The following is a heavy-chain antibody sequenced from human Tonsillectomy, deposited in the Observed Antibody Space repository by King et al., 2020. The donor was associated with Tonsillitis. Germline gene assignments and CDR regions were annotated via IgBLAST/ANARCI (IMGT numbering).Heavy chain of an antibody. CDR2: IYSGGNT. CDR3: ARVAATYSSSSLVYYYNYMDV. V-gene: IGHV3-53*01. J-gene: IGHJ6*03. CDR1: GFTVSSNY. Sequence: VQLVESGGGFIQPGGSLRLSCAASGFTVSSNYMGWVRQAPGKGLEWVSLIYSGGNTYYADSVTGRFTISIDTSKNTLYLQMNSLRAEDTAGYYCARVAATYSSSSLVYYYNYMDVWGKGTTVTGSS. D-gene: IGHD6-6*01.